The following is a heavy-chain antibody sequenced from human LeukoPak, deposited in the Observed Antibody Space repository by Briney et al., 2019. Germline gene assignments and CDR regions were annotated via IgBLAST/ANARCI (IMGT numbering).Heavy chain of an antibody. CDR3: ARSQGSSWYGIDS. V-gene: IGHV3-30*04. D-gene: IGHD6-13*01. Sequence: PGGSLRLSCAASGFTFSGYAMHWVRQAPGKGLDWVAVILYDGSNKDYADSVKGRFTISRDNSKNTLYLQMNSLRGEDTAMYYCARSQGSSWYGIDSWGQGTLVTVSS. CDR1: GFTFSGYA. CDR2: ILYDGSNK. J-gene: IGHJ4*02.